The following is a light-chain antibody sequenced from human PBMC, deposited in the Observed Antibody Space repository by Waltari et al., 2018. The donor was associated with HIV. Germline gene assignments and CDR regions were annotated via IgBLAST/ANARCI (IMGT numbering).Light chain of an antibody. CDR2: WAS. Sequence: DIVMTPSTDSLAVSLGERAIIHCKANQSVLYSSNNKNYLAWYQQKPGQPPKLLIYWASTRESGVPDRFSGRGSGTDFTLTISSLQAEDVAVYYCQQYYSTPRTFGKGTKVEIK. J-gene: IGKJ1*01. V-gene: IGKV4-1*01. CDR1: QSVLYSSNNKNY. CDR3: QQYYSTPRT.